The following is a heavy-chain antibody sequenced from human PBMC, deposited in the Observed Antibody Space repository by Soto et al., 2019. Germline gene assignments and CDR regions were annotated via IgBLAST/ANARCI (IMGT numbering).Heavy chain of an antibody. Sequence: ASETLSLTCTVSGFSINTNYYWGWIRQPPGKGLEWIGSIWHSGSVYYNPSLKSRVTMSIDTSKNEFSLRLNSMTAADTAVYYCARRGYSYGQFDYWGQGTLVTVSS. CDR2: IWHSGSV. J-gene: IGHJ4*02. V-gene: IGHV4-38-2*02. CDR1: GFSINTNYY. CDR3: ARRGYSYGQFDY. D-gene: IGHD5-18*01.